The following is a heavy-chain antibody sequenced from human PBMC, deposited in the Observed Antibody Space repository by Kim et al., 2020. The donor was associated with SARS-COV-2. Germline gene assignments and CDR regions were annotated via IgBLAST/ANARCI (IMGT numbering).Heavy chain of an antibody. CDR2: IRSKAYGGTI. CDR1: GFTFGDYA. J-gene: IGHJ4*02. D-gene: IGHD3-10*01. CDR3: TRDWGGYQLWVGETLDY. V-gene: IGHV3-49*03. Sequence: GGSLRLSCTASGFTFGDYAMSWFRQAPGKGLEWVGFIRSKAYGGTIEYAASVKGRFTISRDDSKSIAYLQMNSLKTEDTAVYYCTRDWGGYQLWVGETLDYWGQGTLVTVSS.